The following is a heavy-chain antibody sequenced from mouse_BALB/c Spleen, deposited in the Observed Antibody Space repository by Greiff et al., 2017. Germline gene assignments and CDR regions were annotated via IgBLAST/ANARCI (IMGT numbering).Heavy chain of an antibody. V-gene: IGHV5-17*02. CDR2: ISSGSSTI. D-gene: IGHD2-1*01. CDR1: GFTFSSFG. J-gene: IGHJ4*01. Sequence: EVKLMESGGGLVQPGGSRKLSCAASGFTFSSFGMHWVRQAPEKGLEWVAYISSGSSTIYYADTVKGRFTISRDNPKNTLFLQMTSLKFEDTAMYYCARVAYGNSYAMDYWGQGTSVTVSS. CDR3: ARVAYGNSYAMDY.